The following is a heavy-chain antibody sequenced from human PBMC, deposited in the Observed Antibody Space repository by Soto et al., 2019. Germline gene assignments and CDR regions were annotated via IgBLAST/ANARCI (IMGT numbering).Heavy chain of an antibody. CDR1: DYTFAAYW. Sequence: GEALKISCKGFDYTFAAYWIGWVCQMPGKGLEWMGPINPGGSDVDYGPPLEGQVTISADNSINTAFMHWRGLKASLPAMYYCARPDYARVVWYHTYDIWDRGTRATV. J-gene: IGHJ3*02. CDR3: ARPDYARVVWYHTYDI. V-gene: IGHV5-51*01. CDR2: INPGGSDV. D-gene: IGHD3-16*01.